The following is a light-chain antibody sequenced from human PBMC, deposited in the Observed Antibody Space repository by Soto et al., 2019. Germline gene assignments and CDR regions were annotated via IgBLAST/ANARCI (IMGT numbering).Light chain of an antibody. CDR2: AAS. Sequence: DIQMNQSPSSLSASVGDRVTITCRAGQSISSYLNWYQQKPGKAPKLLIYAASSLQSGVPSRFSGSGSGTDFTLTISSLQPEDFATYYCQQSYSTPGTFGQGTKVDIK. CDR1: QSISSY. V-gene: IGKV1-39*01. CDR3: QQSYSTPGT. J-gene: IGKJ1*01.